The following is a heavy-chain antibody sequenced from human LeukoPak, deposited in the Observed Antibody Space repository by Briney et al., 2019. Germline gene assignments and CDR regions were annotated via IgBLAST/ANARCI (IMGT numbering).Heavy chain of an antibody. CDR1: GYTFTSYY. Sequence: ASVKVSCKASGYTFTSYYMHWVRQAPGQGLEWMGIINPSGGSTSYAQKFQGRVTMTRDMSTSTVYMELSSLRSEDTAVYYCARGPGSGYDSAQLWLRLLPLDYWGQGTLVTVSS. J-gene: IGHJ4*02. D-gene: IGHD5-12*01. CDR3: ARGPGSGYDSAQLWLRLLPLDY. CDR2: INPSGGST. V-gene: IGHV1-46*01.